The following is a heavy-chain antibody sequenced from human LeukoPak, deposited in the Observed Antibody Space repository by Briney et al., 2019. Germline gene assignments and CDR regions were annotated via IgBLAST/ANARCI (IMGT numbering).Heavy chain of an antibody. Sequence: VASVKVSCKASGYTFTGYYMHWVRQAPGQGLEWMGWINPNSGGTNYAQKFQSRVTMTRDTSISTAYMELSRLRSDDTAVYYCARRRVGLRYFDWPNDAFDIWGQGTMVTVSS. V-gene: IGHV1-2*02. CDR1: GYTFTGYY. CDR3: ARRRVGLRYFDWPNDAFDI. CDR2: INPNSGGT. D-gene: IGHD3-9*01. J-gene: IGHJ3*02.